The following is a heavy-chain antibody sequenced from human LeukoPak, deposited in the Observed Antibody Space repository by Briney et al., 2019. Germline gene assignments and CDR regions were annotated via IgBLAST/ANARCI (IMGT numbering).Heavy chain of an antibody. V-gene: IGHV5-51*01. D-gene: IGHD6-13*01. Sequence: GESLKISCKSDGYSFTTYWIGWVRQMPGKGLEWMGIIYPGDSDTRYSPSFQGQVTISADKSITTAYLQWSSLKASDTAMYYCARPRVAAAGAAFDYWGQGTLVTVSS. CDR1: GYSFTTYW. CDR2: IYPGDSDT. J-gene: IGHJ4*02. CDR3: ARPRVAAAGAAFDY.